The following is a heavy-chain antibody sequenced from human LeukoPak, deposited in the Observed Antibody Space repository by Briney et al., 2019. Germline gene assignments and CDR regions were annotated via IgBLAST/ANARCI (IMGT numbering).Heavy chain of an antibody. CDR2: IYYSGST. V-gene: IGHV4-59*01. Sequence: PSETLSLTCTVSGGSINSYYWSWIRQPPGKGLEWIGYIYYSGSTHYNPSLKSRVTISSDTSKNQFSLKLRSVTAADTAVYYCTSGGMVSGDYWGHGTLVTVSP. D-gene: IGHD2-8*01. CDR3: TSGGMVSGDY. J-gene: IGHJ4*01. CDR1: GGSINSYY.